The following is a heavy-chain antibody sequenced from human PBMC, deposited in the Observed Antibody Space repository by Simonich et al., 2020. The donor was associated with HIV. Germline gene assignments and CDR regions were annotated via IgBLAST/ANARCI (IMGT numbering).Heavy chain of an antibody. Sequence: QVQLQQWGAGLLKPSETLSLTCAVYGGSFSGYYWSWIRQPPGKGLEWIGEINHSGRTNYNPSLKSRVTISLDTSKNRFSLKLSSVTAADTAVYYCARLTAGGLGEYFQHWGQGTLVTVSS. J-gene: IGHJ1*01. D-gene: IGHD6-13*01. V-gene: IGHV4-34*01. CDR1: GGSFSGYY. CDR2: INHSGRT. CDR3: ARLTAGGLGEYFQH.